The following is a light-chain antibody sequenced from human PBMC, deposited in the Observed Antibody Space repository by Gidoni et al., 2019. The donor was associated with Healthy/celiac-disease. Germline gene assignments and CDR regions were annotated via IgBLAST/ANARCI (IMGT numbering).Light chain of an antibody. CDR2: GAS. Sequence: EIVWTQSAGTLSLSPGERATLSCRASQSGSNSYLAWYQQKPGQAPRLLIYGASSRATGIPDRFSGSGSGTDFTLTISRLEPEDFAVYYCQQYGSSPLTFGGGTKVEIK. CDR3: QQYGSSPLT. J-gene: IGKJ4*01. V-gene: IGKV3-20*01. CDR1: QSGSNSY.